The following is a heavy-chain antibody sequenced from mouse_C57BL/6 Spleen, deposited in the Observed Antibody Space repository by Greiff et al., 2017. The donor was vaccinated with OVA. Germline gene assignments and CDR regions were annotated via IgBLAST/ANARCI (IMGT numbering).Heavy chain of an antibody. CDR2: ISDGGSYT. Sequence: EVQVVESGGGLVKPGGSLKLSCAASGFTFSSYAMSWVRQTPEKRLEWVATISDGGSYTYYPDNVKGRFTISRDNAKNNLYLQMSHLKSEDTAMYYCASYDYDEWDYWGQGTTLTVSS. J-gene: IGHJ2*01. CDR3: ASYDYDEWDY. V-gene: IGHV5-4*01. D-gene: IGHD2-4*01. CDR1: GFTFSSYA.